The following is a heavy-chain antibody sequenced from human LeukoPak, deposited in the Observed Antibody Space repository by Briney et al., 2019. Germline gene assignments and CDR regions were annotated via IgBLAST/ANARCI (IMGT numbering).Heavy chain of an antibody. CDR3: AREESNGYSYGPLYYYYGMDV. CDR2: IYYSGST. CDR1: DGSISSGGYY. J-gene: IGHJ6*02. D-gene: IGHD5-18*01. V-gene: IGHV4-31*03. Sequence: SETLSLTCTVSDGSISSGGYYWSWIRQHPGKGLEWIGYIYYSGSTYYNPSLKSRVTISVDTSKNQFSLKLSSVTAADTAVYYCAREESNGYSYGPLYYYYGMDVWGQGTTVTVFS.